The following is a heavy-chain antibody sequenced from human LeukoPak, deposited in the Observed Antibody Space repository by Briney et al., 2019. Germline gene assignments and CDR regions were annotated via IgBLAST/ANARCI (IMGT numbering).Heavy chain of an antibody. V-gene: IGHV1-2*02. CDR1: GYTFTGYY. CDR2: INPNSGGT. J-gene: IGHJ4*02. CDR3: ANDGTPDY. Sequence: ASVKVSCKASGYTFTGYYMHWVRQAPGQGLEWMGWINPNSGGTNYAQKFQGRVTITADKSTSTAYMELSSLRSEDTAVYYCANDGTPDYWGQGTLVTVSS. D-gene: IGHD1-26*01.